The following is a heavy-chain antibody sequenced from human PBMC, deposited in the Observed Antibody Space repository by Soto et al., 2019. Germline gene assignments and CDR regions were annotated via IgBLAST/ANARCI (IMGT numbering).Heavy chain of an antibody. CDR2: IYPCDSDT. V-gene: IGHV5-51*01. J-gene: IGHJ6*02. CDR1: GYSFTSYW. D-gene: IGHD2-2*01. Sequence: GESLKISCKGSGYSFTSYWIGWVRQLPGKGLVWMWIIYPCDSDTRYSPSFQGQVTVSADKSISTAYLQWSSLKASEAAMYYCARCISSFRYYYYAMAVWGQGTTVTVSS. CDR3: ARCISSFRYYYYAMAV.